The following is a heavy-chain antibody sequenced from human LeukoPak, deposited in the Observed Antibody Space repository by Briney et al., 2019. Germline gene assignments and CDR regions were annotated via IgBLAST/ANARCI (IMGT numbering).Heavy chain of an antibody. J-gene: IGHJ4*02. CDR2: ISGTGGNT. CDR1: GFTFTSFT. Sequence: GGSLRLSCAASGFTFTSFTMSWVRQTPGKGLEWVSSISGTGGNTYYADSVKGRFTISRDNSRNTLYLQMNSLRAEDTAVYYSAKDHGVAVTGMYYWGQGTLVTVSS. V-gene: IGHV3-23*01. CDR3: AKDHGVAVTGMYY. D-gene: IGHD6-19*01.